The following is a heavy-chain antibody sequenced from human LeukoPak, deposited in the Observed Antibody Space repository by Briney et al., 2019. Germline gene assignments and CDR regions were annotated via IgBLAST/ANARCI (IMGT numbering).Heavy chain of an antibody. V-gene: IGHV3-66*01. D-gene: IGHD6-13*01. CDR3: ARYLIVAGGTRDY. CDR2: IYSDGST. CDR1: GFPFSSYS. Sequence: GGSLRLSCAASGFPFSSYSMNWVRQAPGKGLEWVSVIYSDGSTYYADSVKGRFTISRDNSKNTLYLQMNSLRADDTAVYYCARYLIVAGGTRDYWGQGTLVTVSS. J-gene: IGHJ4*02.